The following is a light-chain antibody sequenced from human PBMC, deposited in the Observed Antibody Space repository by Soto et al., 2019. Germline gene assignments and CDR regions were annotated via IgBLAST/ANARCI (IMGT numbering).Light chain of an antibody. Sequence: QSVLTQPPSASGTPGQRVTISCSGSISNIGSNTVNWYQQLPGTAPKLLMYGNNQRPSEVPDRFSGSKSATSASLAISGLQSEDEADYYCAAWDDSLNGPVFGGGTKLTVL. V-gene: IGLV1-44*01. CDR1: ISNIGSNT. J-gene: IGLJ3*02. CDR2: GNN. CDR3: AAWDDSLNGPV.